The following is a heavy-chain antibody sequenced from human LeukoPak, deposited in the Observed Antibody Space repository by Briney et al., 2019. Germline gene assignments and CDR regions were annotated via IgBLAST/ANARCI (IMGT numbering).Heavy chain of an antibody. CDR2: IIPIFGTA. CDR1: GYTFTSYA. J-gene: IGHJ2*01. V-gene: IGHV1-69*05. Sequence: AASVKVSCKASGYTFTSYAISWVRQAPGQGLEWMGGIIPIFGTANYAQKFQGRVTITRNTSISTAYMELSSLRSEDTAVYYCARGLGSSSWGWYFDLWGRGTLVTVSS. D-gene: IGHD6-13*01. CDR3: ARGLGSSSWGWYFDL.